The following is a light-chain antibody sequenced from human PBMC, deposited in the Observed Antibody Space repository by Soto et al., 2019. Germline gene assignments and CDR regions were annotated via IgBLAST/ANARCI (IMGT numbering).Light chain of an antibody. CDR3: QQHSSWPPLT. CDR2: GAS. V-gene: IGKV3-15*01. CDR1: QSLSNN. J-gene: IGKJ4*01. Sequence: DIVMTQSPVTLSVSPGERATLSCRASQSLSNNLAWYQQKPGQAPRLLIYGASTRATGIPARFSGSGSGTEFTLTISSLQSEDFAVYYCQQHSSWPPLTFGGGTKVEIK.